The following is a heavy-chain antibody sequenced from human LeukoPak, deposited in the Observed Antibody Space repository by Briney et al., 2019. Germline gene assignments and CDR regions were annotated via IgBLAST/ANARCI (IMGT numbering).Heavy chain of an antibody. Sequence: GGSLRLSCAASGFTFSGYSMNWVRQAPGKGLEWISYISSSSSRIYYADSVKGRSTISRDNAKNSLYLQMNSLRDEDTAVYYCAGSVVESGSTYYFDPWGQGTLVTVSS. CDR3: AGSVVESGSTYYFDP. CDR2: ISSSSSRI. V-gene: IGHV3-48*02. J-gene: IGHJ4*02. D-gene: IGHD2-15*01. CDR1: GFTFSGYS.